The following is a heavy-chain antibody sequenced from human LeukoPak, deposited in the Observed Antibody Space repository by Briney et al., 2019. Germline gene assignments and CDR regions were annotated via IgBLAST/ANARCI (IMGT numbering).Heavy chain of an antibody. V-gene: IGHV3-48*03. CDR3: ARLGRLYDSSGTDSGYYYYYGMDV. D-gene: IGHD3-22*01. CDR2: ISSSGSTI. Sequence: GGSLRLSCAASGFTFSSYEMNWVRQAPGKGLEWVSYISSSGSTIYYADSVKGRFTISRDNAKNSLYLQMNSLRAEDTAVYYCARLGRLYDSSGTDSGYYYYYGMDVWGQGTTVTVSS. CDR1: GFTFSSYE. J-gene: IGHJ6*02.